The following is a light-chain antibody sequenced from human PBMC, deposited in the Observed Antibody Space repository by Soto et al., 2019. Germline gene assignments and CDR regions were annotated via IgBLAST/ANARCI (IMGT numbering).Light chain of an antibody. V-gene: IGLV1-47*01. Sequence: QSVLTQPPSASGTPGQRVTISCSGSSSNIGSNYVYWYQQLPGTAPKLLIYRSNQRPSGVRDRFSGSKSGTSASLAISGLRSEDEADYYCAAWDDSLSAWVFGGGTKLTVL. J-gene: IGLJ3*02. CDR3: AAWDDSLSAWV. CDR1: SSNIGSNY. CDR2: RSN.